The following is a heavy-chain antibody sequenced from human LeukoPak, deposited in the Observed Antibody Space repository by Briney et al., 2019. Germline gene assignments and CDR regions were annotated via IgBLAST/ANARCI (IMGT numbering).Heavy chain of an antibody. CDR3: ARGLERSGFDP. D-gene: IGHD6-19*01. J-gene: IGHJ5*02. CDR2: ISSSGSTK. CDR1: GFTFSSYE. V-gene: IGHV3-48*03. Sequence: GGSLRLSCAASGFTFSSYEMNWVRRAPGKGLEWVSYISSSGSTKDYADSVKGRFTISRDNAKNSLYLQMNSLRAEDTGVYYCARGLERSGFDPWGQGTLVTVSS.